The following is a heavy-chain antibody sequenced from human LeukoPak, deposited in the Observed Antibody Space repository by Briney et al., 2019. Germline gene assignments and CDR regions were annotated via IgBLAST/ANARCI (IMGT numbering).Heavy chain of an antibody. J-gene: IGHJ6*04. CDR1: GLTFSIHW. D-gene: IGHD3-10*02. CDR2: INQDGSDK. V-gene: IGHV3-7*01. Sequence: GGSLRLSCAASGLTFSIHWMNWVRQAPGKGLECVANINQDGSDKYYVDSVKGRFTISRDNTKNSLYLQMNSLRAEDTAVYYCAELGITMVGGVWGKGTTVTISS. CDR3: AELGITMVGGV.